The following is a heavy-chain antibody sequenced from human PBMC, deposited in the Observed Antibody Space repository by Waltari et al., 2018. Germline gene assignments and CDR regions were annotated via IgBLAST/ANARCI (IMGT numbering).Heavy chain of an antibody. D-gene: IGHD3-22*01. CDR2: IIPIFGTA. Sequence: VKKPGSSVKVSCKASGGTFSSYAISWVRQAPGQGLEWMGGIIPIFGTANYAQKFQGRVTITADESTSTAYMELSSLRSEDTAVYYCARGYYYDSSGYSNWFDPWGQGTLVTVSS. V-gene: IGHV1-69*01. CDR1: GGTFSSYA. J-gene: IGHJ5*02. CDR3: ARGYYYDSSGYSNWFDP.